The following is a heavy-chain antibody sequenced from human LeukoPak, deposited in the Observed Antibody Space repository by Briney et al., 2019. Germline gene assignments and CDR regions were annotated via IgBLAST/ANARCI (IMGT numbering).Heavy chain of an antibody. CDR1: GFTFSSYS. CDR3: AREGVGFDP. J-gene: IGHJ5*02. V-gene: IGHV3-48*01. Sequence: GESLRLSCAASGFTFSSYSMNWVRQAPGKGLEWVSYISSSSTIYYADSVKGRFTISRDNAKDSLYLQMSSLRAEDTAVYYCAREGVGFDPWGQGTLVTVSS. CDR2: ISSSSTI. D-gene: IGHD3-10*01.